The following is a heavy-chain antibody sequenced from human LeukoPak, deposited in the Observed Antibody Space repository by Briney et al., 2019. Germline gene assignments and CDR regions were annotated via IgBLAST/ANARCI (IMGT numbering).Heavy chain of an antibody. D-gene: IGHD3-10*01. CDR1: DGSISSYY. Sequence: SETLSLTCTVSDGSISSYYWSWIRQPPGKGLEWIGYIYYSGSTNYNPSLKSRVTISVDTSKNQFSLKLSSVKAADTAVYYCAIVGSPYGSGSYSVDYWGQGTLVTVSS. V-gene: IGHV4-59*01. CDR3: AIVGSPYGSGSYSVDY. J-gene: IGHJ4*02. CDR2: IYYSGST.